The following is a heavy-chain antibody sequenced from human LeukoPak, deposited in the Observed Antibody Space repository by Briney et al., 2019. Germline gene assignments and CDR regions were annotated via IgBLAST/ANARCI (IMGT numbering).Heavy chain of an antibody. J-gene: IGHJ3*02. CDR3: AAPPLLTGYPYGI. Sequence: SVKVSCKASGGTFSSYAISWVRQAPGQGLEWMGEIIPIFGTANYAQKFQGRVTITADESTSTAYMELSSLRSEDTAVYYCAAPPLLTGYPYGIWGQGTMVTVSS. V-gene: IGHV1-69*13. CDR2: IIPIFGTA. D-gene: IGHD3-9*01. CDR1: GGTFSSYA.